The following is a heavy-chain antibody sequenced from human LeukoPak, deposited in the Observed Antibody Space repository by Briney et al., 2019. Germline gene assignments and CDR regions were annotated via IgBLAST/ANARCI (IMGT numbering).Heavy chain of an antibody. CDR3: ARGVGYCSGGSCYRRRDAFDI. V-gene: IGHV4-59*08. J-gene: IGHJ3*02. CDR1: GGSINSYY. Sequence: SETLSLTCTVSGGSINSYYWSWIRQPPGKGLEWIGYIYYSGSTNYNPSLKSRVTISVDTSKNQFSLKLSSVTAADTAVYYCARGVGYCSGGSCYRRRDAFDIWGQGTMVTVSS. D-gene: IGHD2-15*01. CDR2: IYYSGST.